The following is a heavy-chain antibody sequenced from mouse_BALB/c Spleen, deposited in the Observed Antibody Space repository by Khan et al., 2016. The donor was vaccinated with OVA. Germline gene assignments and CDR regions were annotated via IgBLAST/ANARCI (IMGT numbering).Heavy chain of an antibody. CDR2: INPESSTM. CDR1: GFDFSSYY. D-gene: IGHD4-1*01. J-gene: IGHJ4*01. V-gene: IGHV4-1*02. Sequence: EVKLLESGGGLVQPGGSLELSCAASGFDFSSYYLSWVRQAPGKGLEWIGEINPESSTMNYTPSLKDQFIISRDTANNTLYLQMSKVESEDTALYYGARSGFFALDYWRQGTSVTVSS. CDR3: ARSGFFALDY.